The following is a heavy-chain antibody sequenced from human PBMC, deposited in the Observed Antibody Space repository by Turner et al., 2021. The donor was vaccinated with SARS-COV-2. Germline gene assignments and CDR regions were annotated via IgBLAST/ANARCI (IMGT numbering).Heavy chain of an antibody. CDR3: ARGGQEEDYYVYYMDV. D-gene: IGHD2-15*01. CDR1: GYTFTDYY. V-gene: IGHV1-2*06. Sequence: QVQLVQSRAKVNKPGASVKVSYKASGYTFTDYYLYWVRQAAGQGLEWMGRSNPNSGYTYYAEKFQGRVTMTRDTSIRTVYMEVNRLRSDDTAVYYCARGGQEEDYYVYYMDVWGNGTTVTVSS. CDR2: SNPNSGYT. J-gene: IGHJ6*03.